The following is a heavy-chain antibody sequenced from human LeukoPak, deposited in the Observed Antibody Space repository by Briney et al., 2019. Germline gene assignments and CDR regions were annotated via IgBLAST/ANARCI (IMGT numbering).Heavy chain of an antibody. J-gene: IGHJ6*02. V-gene: IGHV4-34*01. CDR2: INHSGST. CDR1: GGSFSGYY. D-gene: IGHD5-18*01. Sequence: PSETLSLTCAVYGGSFSGYYWSWIRQPPGKGLEWIGEINHSGSTNYNPSLKSRVTISVDTSKNQFSLKLSSVTAADTAVYYCARVSQLWLNGMDVWGQGTTVTVSS. CDR3: ARVSQLWLNGMDV.